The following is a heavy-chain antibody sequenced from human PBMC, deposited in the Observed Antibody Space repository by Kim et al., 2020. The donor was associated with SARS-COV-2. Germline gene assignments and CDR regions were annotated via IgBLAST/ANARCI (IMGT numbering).Heavy chain of an antibody. J-gene: IGHJ4*02. CDR3: AREKIAVAGTDFDY. D-gene: IGHD6-19*01. V-gene: IGHV1-2*02. Sequence: ASVKVSCKASGYTFTGYYMHWVRQAPVQGLEWMGWINPNSGGTNYAQKFQGRVTMTRDTSISTAYMELSRLRSDDTAVYYCAREKIAVAGTDFDYWGQGTLVTVSS. CDR2: INPNSGGT. CDR1: GYTFTGYY.